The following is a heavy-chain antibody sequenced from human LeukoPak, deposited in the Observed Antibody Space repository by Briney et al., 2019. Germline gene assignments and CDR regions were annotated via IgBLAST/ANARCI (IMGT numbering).Heavy chain of an antibody. CDR3: AKDPLWFGISNWFDP. CDR2: ISGSGGST. V-gene: IGHV3-23*01. J-gene: IGHJ5*02. Sequence: PGGSLRLSCAASGFTFSSYAMSWVRQAPGKGLGWVSAISGSGGSTYYADSVKGRFTISRDNSKNTLYLQMNSLRAEDTAVYYCAKDPLWFGISNWFDPWGQGTLVTVSS. CDR1: GFTFSSYA. D-gene: IGHD3-10*01.